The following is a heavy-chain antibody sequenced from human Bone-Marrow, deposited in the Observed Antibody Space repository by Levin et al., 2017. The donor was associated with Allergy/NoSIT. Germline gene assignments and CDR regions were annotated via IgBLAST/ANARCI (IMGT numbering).Heavy chain of an antibody. CDR3: AKDSLVAARPECYYYGMDV. Sequence: GGSLRLSCAASGFTFSSYAMSWVRQAPGKGLEWVSAISGSGGSTYYADSVKGRFTISRDNSKNTLYLQMNSLRAEDTAVYYCAKDSLVAARPECYYYGMDVWGQGTTVTVSS. D-gene: IGHD6-6*01. CDR1: GFTFSSYA. CDR2: ISGSGGST. J-gene: IGHJ6*02. V-gene: IGHV3-23*01.